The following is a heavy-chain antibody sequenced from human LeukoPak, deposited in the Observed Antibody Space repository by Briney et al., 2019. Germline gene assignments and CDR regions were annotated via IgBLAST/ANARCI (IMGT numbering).Heavy chain of an antibody. CDR3: ARHGILGAWFQDY. J-gene: IGHJ4*02. V-gene: IGHV5-51*01. Sequence: GESLKISWKGSGYSFTSYWIGWVRQMPGKGLEGMGIIYPGDSDTRYSPSFQGQVTISADKSISTAYLQWSSLKASDTAMYYCARHGILGAWFQDYWGQGTLVTVSS. CDR2: IYPGDSDT. D-gene: IGHD3-3*02. CDR1: GYSFTSYW.